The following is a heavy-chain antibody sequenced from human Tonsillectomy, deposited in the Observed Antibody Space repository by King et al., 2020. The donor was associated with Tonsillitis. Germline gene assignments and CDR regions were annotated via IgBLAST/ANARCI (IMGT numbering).Heavy chain of an antibody. V-gene: IGHV1-18*01. CDR1: GYTFTSYG. CDR3: ARYSYGSIPRSDYFDY. J-gene: IGHJ4*02. D-gene: IGHD5-18*01. CDR2: ISAYNGDA. Sequence: QLVQSGAEVKKPGASVEVSCKASGYTFTSYGISWVRQAPGQGLEWMGWISAYNGDAKYAQNLQGRVTMTTDTSTSTAYMELRSLRSDDTAGYYCARYSYGSIPRSDYFDYWGQGTLVTVSS.